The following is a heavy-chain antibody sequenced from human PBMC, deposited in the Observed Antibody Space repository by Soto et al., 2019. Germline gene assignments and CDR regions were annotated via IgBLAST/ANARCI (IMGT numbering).Heavy chain of an antibody. V-gene: IGHV4-34*01. Sequence: SETLSLTCAVYGGSFSGYYWSWIRQPPGKGLEWVGEINHSGSTNYNPSLKSRVTISVDTSKNQFSLKLSSVTAADTAVYYCARTSMGERRVWVVRHNWFDPWGQGTLVTVS. CDR2: INHSGST. CDR3: ARTSMGERRVWVVRHNWFDP. D-gene: IGHD3-16*01. J-gene: IGHJ5*02. CDR1: GGSFSGYY.